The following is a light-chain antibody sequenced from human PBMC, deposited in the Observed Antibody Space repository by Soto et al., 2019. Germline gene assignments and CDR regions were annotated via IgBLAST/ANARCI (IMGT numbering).Light chain of an antibody. CDR3: SSFTSISTYV. CDR2: DVT. V-gene: IGLV2-14*01. CDR1: GXDIGGYNF. Sequence: QSVLTQPGSVSGSPGQSITISCGGTGXDIGGYNFVSWYQHHPGKAPKLIIYDVTHRPSGVSERFSGSKSGFTASLTISGLQAEDESHYYCSSFTSISTYVFGTGTKVSVL. J-gene: IGLJ1*01.